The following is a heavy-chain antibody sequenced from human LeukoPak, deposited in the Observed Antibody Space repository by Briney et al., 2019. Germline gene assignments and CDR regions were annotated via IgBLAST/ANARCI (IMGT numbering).Heavy chain of an antibody. CDR1: GFTFSSYC. D-gene: IGHD3-22*01. CDR3: ASHSSGYLYYFDY. V-gene: IGHV3-30*03. CDR2: ISYDGSNK. Sequence: GGSLRLSCAASGFTFSSYCMHWVRQAPGKGLEWVAFISYDGSNKYYADSVKGRFTISRDNSKNTLYLQMNSLRAEDTAVYYCASHSSGYLYYFDYWGQGTLVTVSS. J-gene: IGHJ4*02.